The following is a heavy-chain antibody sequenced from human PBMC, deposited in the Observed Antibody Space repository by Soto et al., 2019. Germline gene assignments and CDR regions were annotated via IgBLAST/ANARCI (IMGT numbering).Heavy chain of an antibody. Sequence: GASVKVSCKASGYTFTSYGISWVRQAPGQGLEWMGWISAYNGNTNYAQKLQGRVTMTTDTSTSTAYMELRSLRSDDTAVYYCARDGPGYDKSKYYYYYYMDVWGKGTTVTVSS. CDR3: ARDGPGYDKSKYYYYYYMDV. CDR2: ISAYNGNT. V-gene: IGHV1-18*01. J-gene: IGHJ6*03. D-gene: IGHD5-12*01. CDR1: GYTFTSYG.